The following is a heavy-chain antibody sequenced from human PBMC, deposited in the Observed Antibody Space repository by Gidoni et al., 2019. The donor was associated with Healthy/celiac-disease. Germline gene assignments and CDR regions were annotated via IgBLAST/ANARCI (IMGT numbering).Heavy chain of an antibody. Sequence: QVQLQQWGAGLLKPSETLSLTCAVYGGSFSGYYWSWIRQPPGKGLAWIGEINHSGSTNYNPSLKSRVTISVDTSKNQFSLKLSSVTAADTAVYYCAHGINVDYWGQGTLVTVSS. V-gene: IGHV4-34*01. J-gene: IGHJ4*02. CDR1: GGSFSGYY. CDR2: INHSGST. D-gene: IGHD2-8*01. CDR3: AHGINVDY.